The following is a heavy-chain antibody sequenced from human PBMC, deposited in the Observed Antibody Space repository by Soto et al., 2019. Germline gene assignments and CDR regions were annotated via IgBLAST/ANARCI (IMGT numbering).Heavy chain of an antibody. CDR2: INAGNGNT. CDR3: ARAWGEELLFGG. D-gene: IGHD3-16*01. J-gene: IGHJ4*02. CDR1: GYTFTSYA. Sequence: QVPLVQSGAEVKKPGASVKVSCKASGYTFTSYAMHWVRQAPGQRLEWMGWINAGNGNTKYSQKFQDRVNITRDTSASTAYMELSSLRSEDTAVYYCARAWGEELLFGGWGQGTLVTVSS. V-gene: IGHV1-3*01.